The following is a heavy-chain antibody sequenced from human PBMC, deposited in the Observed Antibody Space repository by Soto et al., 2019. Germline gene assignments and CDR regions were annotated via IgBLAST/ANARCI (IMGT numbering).Heavy chain of an antibody. CDR2: INAGNGNT. Sequence: GASVKVSCKASGYTFTSYAMHWVRQAPGQRLEWMGWINAGNGNTKYSQKFQGRVTITRDTSASTVYMELSSLRSEDTAVYYCARVSGWYFIDYWGQGILVTLSS. CDR1: GYTFTSYA. D-gene: IGHD6-19*01. CDR3: ARVSGWYFIDY. J-gene: IGHJ4*02. V-gene: IGHV1-3*01.